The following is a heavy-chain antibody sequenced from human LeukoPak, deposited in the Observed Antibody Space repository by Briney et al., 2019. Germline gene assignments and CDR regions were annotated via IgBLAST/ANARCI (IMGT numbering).Heavy chain of an antibody. V-gene: IGHV1-18*01. D-gene: IGHD3-9*01. CDR3: AKAGSSYDILTGSPRLDY. CDR2: ISAYNGNT. Sequence: ASVKVSCKASGYTFTSYGIGWVRQATGQGLEWMGWISAYNGNTNYAQNIQGRVTMTKDTSTSTAYMALRSLRSDDTAVYYCAKAGSSYDILTGSPRLDYWGQGTLVTVSS. J-gene: IGHJ4*02. CDR1: GYTFTSYG.